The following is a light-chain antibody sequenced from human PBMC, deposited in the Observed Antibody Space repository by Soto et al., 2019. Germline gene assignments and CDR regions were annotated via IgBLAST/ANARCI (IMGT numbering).Light chain of an antibody. Sequence: QSVLTQPPSASGSPGQSVAMSCTGTSSDVGGYNYVSWYQHHPGKAPKLLISEVSERPSGVPDRFSGSKSANTASLTVSGLQAEDEADYYCSSYAGGNNLVFGGGTKVTVL. V-gene: IGLV2-8*01. CDR3: SSYAGGNNLV. CDR1: SSDVGGYNY. J-gene: IGLJ2*01. CDR2: EVS.